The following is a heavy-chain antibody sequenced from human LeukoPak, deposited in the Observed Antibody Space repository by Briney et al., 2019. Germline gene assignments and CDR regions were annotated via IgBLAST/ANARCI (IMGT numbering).Heavy chain of an antibody. CDR2: IYTRGST. J-gene: IGHJ2*01. CDR3: ARLSSSWYQDWYFDL. Sequence: SETLSLTCTVSGGSISSYDWSWIRQPAGKGVEWIGRIYTRGSTNYNPSLKSRVSMSVDTSKKQFSLKLSSVTAADTAVYYCARLSSSWYQDWYFDLWGRGTLVTVSS. CDR1: GGSISSYD. V-gene: IGHV4-4*07. D-gene: IGHD6-13*01.